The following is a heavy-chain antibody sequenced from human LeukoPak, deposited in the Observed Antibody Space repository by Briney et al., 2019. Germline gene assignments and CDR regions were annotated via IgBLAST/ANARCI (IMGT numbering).Heavy chain of an antibody. D-gene: IGHD6-13*01. CDR3: AKRGITAASNNYYFDY. J-gene: IGHJ4*02. CDR1: GFTFSSYA. CDR2: ISYDGNNK. V-gene: IGHV3-30*04. Sequence: PGGSLRLSCAASGFTFSSYAMHWVRQAPGKGLEWVTVISYDGNNKYYADSVKGRFTISRDNSKNTLYLQMNSLRAEDTAVYYCAKRGITAASNNYYFDYWGQGTLVTVSS.